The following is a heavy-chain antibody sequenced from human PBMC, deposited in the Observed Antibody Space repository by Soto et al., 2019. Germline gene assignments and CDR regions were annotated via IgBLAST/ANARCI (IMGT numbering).Heavy chain of an antibody. D-gene: IGHD6-19*01. J-gene: IGHJ6*03. V-gene: IGHV3-21*01. CDR1: AFTFSSYS. CDR2: ISSSSTYI. CDR3: ASGITVAGIYYYYYMDV. Sequence: PGGSLRLSCAASAFTFSSYSMNWVRQAPGKGLEWVSSISSSSTYIYYGDSVKGRFTISRDNAKNSLYLQMNSLRAEDTAVYYCASGITVAGIYYYYYMDVWGKGTTVTVSS.